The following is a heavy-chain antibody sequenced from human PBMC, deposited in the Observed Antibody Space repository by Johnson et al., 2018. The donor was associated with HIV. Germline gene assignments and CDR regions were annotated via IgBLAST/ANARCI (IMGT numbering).Heavy chain of an antibody. J-gene: IGHJ3*02. Sequence: VQLVESGGGVVQPGGSLRLSCAASGFTFSNYGMHWVRQAPGKGLEWVAFIRYDGSIKYYTDSVKGRFTISRDNAKNSLYLQMNSLRAEDTALYYCAREVGWGKNGGFGIWGQGAMVNV. CDR2: IRYDGSIK. CDR3: AREVGWGKNGGFGI. V-gene: IGHV3-30*02. D-gene: IGHD6-19*01. CDR1: GFTFSNYG.